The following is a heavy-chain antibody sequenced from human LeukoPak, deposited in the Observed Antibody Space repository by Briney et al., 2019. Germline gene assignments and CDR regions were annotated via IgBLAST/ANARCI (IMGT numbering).Heavy chain of an antibody. CDR2: THDSGNS. Sequence: SETLSLTCTVSGGSISSYYWSWIRQPPGKGLEWIGYTHDSGNSNYNPSLRSRVTISIDTSRNQFSLKLTSVTAADTAVYYCARDRSAAPADYWGQGTLVTVSS. CDR3: ARDRSAAPADY. CDR1: GGSISSYY. V-gene: IGHV4-59*01. D-gene: IGHD6-13*01. J-gene: IGHJ4*02.